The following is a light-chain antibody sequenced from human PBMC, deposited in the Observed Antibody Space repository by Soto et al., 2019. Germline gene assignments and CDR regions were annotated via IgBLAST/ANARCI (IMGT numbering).Light chain of an antibody. V-gene: IGLV2-14*01. J-gene: IGLJ2*01. Sequence: QSALTQPASVSGSPGQSITISCTGTSSDVGGYNYVSWYQQHPDKAPKLMIYDVSNRPSGVSNRFSGSKSANTASLTISGLQAEDEADYYCSSYTSSSTVVFGGGTKVT. CDR2: DVS. CDR1: SSDVGGYNY. CDR3: SSYTSSSTVV.